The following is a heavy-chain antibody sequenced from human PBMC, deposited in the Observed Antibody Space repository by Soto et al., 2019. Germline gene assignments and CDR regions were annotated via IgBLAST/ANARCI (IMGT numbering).Heavy chain of an antibody. CDR1: GFSLTTTGVG. V-gene: IGHV2-5*02. CDR3: AHVVITYGSVVGEDAFDM. Sequence: QITLKESGPTLVKPTQTLTLTCTFSGFSLTTTGVGGGWIRQPPGEALEWLAIIYWDDDRRYRPSVKTRLAITKDTYRNQVVLMMTNMDPVDTATYYCAHVVITYGSVVGEDAFDMWGQGTMVTVSS. J-gene: IGHJ3*02. D-gene: IGHD3-16*01. CDR2: IYWDDDR.